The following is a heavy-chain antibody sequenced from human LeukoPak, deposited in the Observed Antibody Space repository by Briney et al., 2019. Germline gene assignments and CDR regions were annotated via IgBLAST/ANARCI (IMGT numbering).Heavy chain of an antibody. V-gene: IGHV1-24*01. J-gene: IGHJ4*02. CDR3: ATPLGPLGLIPYYFDY. CDR1: GYTLTELA. Sequence: ASVKVSCKVSGYTLTELAMHWVRQAPGKGPEWIGGFDPEKGETIYTQQLQGRLTMTEDTSTDAAYMELSSLTSEDTAVYYCATPLGPLGLIPYYFDYWGREPWSPSPQ. CDR2: FDPEKGET. D-gene: IGHD2-21*01.